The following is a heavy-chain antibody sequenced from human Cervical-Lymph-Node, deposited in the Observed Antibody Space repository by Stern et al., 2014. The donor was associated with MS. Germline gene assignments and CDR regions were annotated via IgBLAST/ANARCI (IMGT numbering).Heavy chain of an antibody. CDR1: GFTFSSYG. Sequence: VQLVESGGGVVQPGRSLRLSCAASGFTFSSYGLHWVRQGPGKGLEWVAVISYDGSNKDYGYSVKGRFTISRDNSKNTVYLQINSLRAEDTAVYYCAKDTSPREYFYYGMDVWGQGTTVTVSS. V-gene: IGHV3-30*18. CDR2: ISYDGSNK. J-gene: IGHJ6*02. CDR3: AKDTSPREYFYYGMDV. D-gene: IGHD3-16*01.